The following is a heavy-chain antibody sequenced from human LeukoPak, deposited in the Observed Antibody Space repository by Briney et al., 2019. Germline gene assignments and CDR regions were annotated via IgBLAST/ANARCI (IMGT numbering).Heavy chain of an antibody. CDR2: IGGSGVRT. Sequence: PGGSLRLSCAASGFTFSTYGMNWVRQAPGKVLEWVSGIGGSGVRTYYADSVKGRFTISRDNSKNTLYLQMNTLRPEDTAVYYCPKYSGTYQYFYYYMDGWGQGTTVTVSS. J-gene: IGHJ6*03. D-gene: IGHD1-26*01. V-gene: IGHV3-23*01. CDR1: GFTFSTYG. CDR3: PKYSGTYQYFYYYMDG.